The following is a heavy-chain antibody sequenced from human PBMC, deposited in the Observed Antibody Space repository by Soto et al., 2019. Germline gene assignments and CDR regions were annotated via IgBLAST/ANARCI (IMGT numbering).Heavy chain of an antibody. CDR3: ARGVDSWSGYLF. CDR2: IHHSGRT. CDR1: GGSFDGYY. J-gene: IGHJ4*02. D-gene: IGHD3-3*01. V-gene: IGHV4-34*01. Sequence: EHLQQWGAGLLKPSETLSLTCALYGGSFDGYYWSWVRQSPGKGLEWIGEIHHSGRTKYNPSLKSRVSLSVDTSTKHFSLRLTSVTAADRGVYYCARGVDSWSGYLFWGQGTPVTVSS.